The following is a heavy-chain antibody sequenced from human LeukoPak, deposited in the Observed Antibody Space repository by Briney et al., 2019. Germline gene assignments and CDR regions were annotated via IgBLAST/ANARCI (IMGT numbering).Heavy chain of an antibody. CDR3: ARSGSYAAAGDY. CDR1: GGSISSYC. CDR2: IYYSGST. J-gene: IGHJ4*02. D-gene: IGHD2-15*01. V-gene: IGHV4-59*08. Sequence: SETLSLTCTVSGGSISSYCWSWIRQPPGKGLEWIGYIYYSGSTNHNPYLKSRVTISVDTSKNQFSLKVSSVTAADTAVYYCARSGSYAAAGDYWGQGTLVTVSS.